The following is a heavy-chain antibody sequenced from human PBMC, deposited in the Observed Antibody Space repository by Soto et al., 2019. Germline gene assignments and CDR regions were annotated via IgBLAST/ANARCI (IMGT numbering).Heavy chain of an antibody. V-gene: IGHV4-31*03. CDR1: GGSISSSGYH. CDR2: ISYRGST. J-gene: IGHJ5*02. Sequence: SETLSLTCTVSGGSISSSGYHWSWIRQHPGKGPEWIGYISYRGSTYYNPSLKSRVTISVDTSKNQFSLKLISVTAADTAVYYCARTSDFGFRDWFDPWGQGTLVT. D-gene: IGHD3-3*01. CDR3: ARTSDFGFRDWFDP.